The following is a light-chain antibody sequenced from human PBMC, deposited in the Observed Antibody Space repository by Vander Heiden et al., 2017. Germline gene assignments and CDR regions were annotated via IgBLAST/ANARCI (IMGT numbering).Light chain of an antibody. CDR2: EVS. CDR3: SSYTSSSTLV. V-gene: IGLV2-14*01. Sequence: QSALTQPVSVSGSPGQSITISCTGTSSDVGGHNQVPWYQQHPGKVPKVMIYEVSKRPSGVSNRFSGSKSGNTASLTISGLQAEDEADYYCSSYTSSSTLVFGTGTKVTVL. J-gene: IGLJ1*01. CDR1: SSDVGGHNQ.